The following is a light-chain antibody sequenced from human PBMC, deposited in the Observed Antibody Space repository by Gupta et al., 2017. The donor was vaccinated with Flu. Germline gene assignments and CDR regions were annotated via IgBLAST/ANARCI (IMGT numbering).Light chain of an antibody. J-gene: IGLJ3*02. Sequence: QSVLTQPPSVSAAPGQKVTISCSGSSSNIGNNYVSWYQQLPGTAPKLLIYENNKRPSGIPDRFSGSRSDTSATLGITGLQTGAEADYYCGTGDSSRSGWVFGGGTKLTVL. CDR2: ENN. CDR3: GTGDSSRSGWV. V-gene: IGLV1-51*02. CDR1: SSNIGNNY.